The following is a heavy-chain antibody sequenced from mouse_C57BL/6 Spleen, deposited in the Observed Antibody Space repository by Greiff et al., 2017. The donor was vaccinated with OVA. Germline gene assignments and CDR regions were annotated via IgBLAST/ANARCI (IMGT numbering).Heavy chain of an antibody. J-gene: IGHJ2*01. D-gene: IGHD2-1*01. CDR3: ARGVYVKEGYFDY. CDR2: IYPGSGST. Sequence: QVQLQQPGAELVKPGASVKMSCKASGYTFTSYWITWVKQRPGQGLAWLGDIYPGSGSTNYNEKFQSKATLTVDTSSSTAYMQLSSLTSEDSAVYYGARGVYVKEGYFDYWGQGTTLTVSS. CDR1: GYTFTSYW. V-gene: IGHV1-55*01.